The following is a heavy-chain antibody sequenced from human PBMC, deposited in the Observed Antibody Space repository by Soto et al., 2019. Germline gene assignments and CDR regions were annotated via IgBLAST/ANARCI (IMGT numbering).Heavy chain of an antibody. CDR1: GFSLSTSGVG. J-gene: IGHJ5*02. V-gene: IGHV2-5*01. CDR3: AHRRSTAPKNWFDP. CDR2: IHWNDDK. Sequence: SGPTLVNHTQTLTLTCTFSGFSLSTSGVGVGWIRQPPGKALEWLALIHWNDDKRYSPSLKSRLTITKDTSKNQVVLTMTNMDPVDTATYYCAHRRSTAPKNWFDPWGQGTRVTVSS.